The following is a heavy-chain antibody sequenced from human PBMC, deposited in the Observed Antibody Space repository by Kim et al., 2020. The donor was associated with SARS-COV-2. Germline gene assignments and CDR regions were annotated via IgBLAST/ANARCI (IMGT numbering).Heavy chain of an antibody. CDR1: GYTFTSYG. Sequence: ASVKVSCKASGYTFTSYGISWVRQAPGQGLEWMGWISAYNGNTNYAQKLQGRVTMTTDTSTSTAYMELRSLRSDDTAVYYCARAPKIQLSRRSYYYYMDVWGKGTTVTVSS. CDR3: ARAPKIQLSRRSYYYYMDV. CDR2: ISAYNGNT. D-gene: IGHD5-18*01. J-gene: IGHJ6*03. V-gene: IGHV1-18*01.